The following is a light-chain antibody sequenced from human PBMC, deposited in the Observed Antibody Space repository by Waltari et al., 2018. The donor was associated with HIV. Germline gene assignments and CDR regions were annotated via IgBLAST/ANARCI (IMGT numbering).Light chain of an antibody. V-gene: IGKV1-33*01. CDR1: QDIRNF. CDR3: QQYNNVPLT. J-gene: IGKJ4*01. Sequence: DIQMTKYPPSLSPSVGDRVTITCQASQDIRNFLNWYQQKPGQVPKLLIYDASNLETGVPSRFSGSGSGTDFTLTISSLQPDDIATYYCQQYNNVPLTFGGGTKVEIK. CDR2: DAS.